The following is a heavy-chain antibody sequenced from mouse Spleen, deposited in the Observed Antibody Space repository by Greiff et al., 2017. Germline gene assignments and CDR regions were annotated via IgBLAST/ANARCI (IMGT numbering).Heavy chain of an antibody. CDR3: ARKGLGSYYAMDY. J-gene: IGHJ4*01. V-gene: IGHV5-9*04. CDR2: ISSGGGNT. CDR1: GFTFSSYA. D-gene: IGHD3-1*01. Sequence: EVKLMESGGGLVKRGGSLKLSCAASGFTFSSYAMSWVRQTPEKRLEWVATISSGGGNTYYPDSVKGRFTISRDNAKNTLYLQMSSLKSEDTAMYYCARKGLGSYYAMDYWGQGTSVTVSS.